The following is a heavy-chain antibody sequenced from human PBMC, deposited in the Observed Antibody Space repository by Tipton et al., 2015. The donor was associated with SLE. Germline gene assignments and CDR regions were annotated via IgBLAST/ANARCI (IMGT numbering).Heavy chain of an antibody. CDR1: GYTFTDYY. Sequence: QLVQSGAEVKKPGASMKVSCKASGYTFTDYYIHWVRQAPGQGLEWMGILNPDGGSTNYAQKFQGRVTMTRDTSTSTVYMELSSLRSEDTAVYYCARPATPLVSEHLDYWGQGTLVTVSS. V-gene: IGHV1-46*01. CDR2: LNPDGGST. J-gene: IGHJ4*02. CDR3: ARPATPLVSEHLDY. D-gene: IGHD2-15*01.